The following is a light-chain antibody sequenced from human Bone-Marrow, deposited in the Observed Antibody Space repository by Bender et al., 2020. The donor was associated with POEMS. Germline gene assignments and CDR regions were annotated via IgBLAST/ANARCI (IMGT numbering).Light chain of an antibody. CDR2: SNY. V-gene: IGLV1-44*01. CDR1: DSNFGGNN. CDR3: CAYAGDSIWV. Sequence: QSVLTQPPSTSGTPGQRVTISCSGTDSNFGGNNVNWYQHLPGTAPRLVVYSNYQRPSGVPARFSGSKSGSTASLTISGLQAEDEADYYCCAYAGDSIWVFGGGTKLTVL. J-gene: IGLJ3*02.